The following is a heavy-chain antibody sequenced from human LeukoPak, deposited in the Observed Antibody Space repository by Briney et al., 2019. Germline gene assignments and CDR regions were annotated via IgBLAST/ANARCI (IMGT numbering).Heavy chain of an antibody. V-gene: IGHV3-48*01. CDR2: ISSGSRSI. CDR1: GFTFNMYG. Sequence: GGSLRLSCAVSGFTFNMYGMSWVRQAPGKGLEWISYISSGSRSIYYADSVKGRITISRDNAENSLNLQMTSLRAEDTGIYYCVRAGYSTSFKGFDVWGQGTQVIVSS. J-gene: IGHJ4*02. CDR3: VRAGYSTSFKGFDV. D-gene: IGHD5-24*01.